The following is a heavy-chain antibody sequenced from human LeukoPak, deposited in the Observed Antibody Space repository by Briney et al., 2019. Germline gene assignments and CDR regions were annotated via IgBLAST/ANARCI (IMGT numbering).Heavy chain of an antibody. V-gene: IGHV4-59*01. D-gene: IGHD1-26*01. CDR3: ARVEATGYYFDY. CDR2: IYYSGST. Sequence: SETLSLTCTVSGGSISSYYWSWIRQPPGKGLEWIGYIYYSGSTNYNPSLKSRVTTSVDTSKNQFSLKLSSVTAADTAVYYCARVEATGYYFDYWGQGTLVTVSS. J-gene: IGHJ4*02. CDR1: GGSISSYY.